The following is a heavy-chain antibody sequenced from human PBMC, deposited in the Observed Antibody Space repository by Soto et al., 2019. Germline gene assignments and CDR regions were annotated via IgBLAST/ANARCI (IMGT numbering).Heavy chain of an antibody. V-gene: IGHV4-59*01. D-gene: IGHD1-26*01. CDR2: IFNNGIT. J-gene: IGHJ3*02. CDR1: GGNISSYY. Sequence: SETLSLTCNVSGGNISSYYWSWIRQPPGKGLEWIGYIFNNGITNYNPSLKSRVTVSVDTSKNQFSLKVNSVTAADTAVYYCARVGGAPLGALDIWGQGTMVTVSS. CDR3: ARVGGAPLGALDI.